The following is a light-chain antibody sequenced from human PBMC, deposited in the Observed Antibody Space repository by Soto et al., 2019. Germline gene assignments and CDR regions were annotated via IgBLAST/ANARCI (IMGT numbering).Light chain of an antibody. Sequence: QSVLTQPASVSGSPGQSITISCTGTSSDVGYYNYVSWYQQHPGKVPKLMSSEVSNRPSGVSNRFSGSKSGNTASLTISGLHAEDEADYYCASYTSKSSYVFVTGTKLNVL. CDR1: SSDVGYYNY. CDR3: ASYTSKSSYV. J-gene: IGLJ1*01. V-gene: IGLV2-14*01. CDR2: EVS.